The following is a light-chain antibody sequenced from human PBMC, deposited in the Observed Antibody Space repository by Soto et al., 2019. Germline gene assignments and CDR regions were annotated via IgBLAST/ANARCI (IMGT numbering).Light chain of an antibody. CDR1: QNIGNK. Sequence: IVMPQSPGTLSVSPGERATLSCRASQNIGNKVGWYQQKPGQAPRLLIYGASTRATGIPVRFSGSGSRAYFNLTISRLEPADFGVYYCQQYGSSHTVGQGTRLEIK. CDR2: GAS. CDR3: QQYGSSHT. V-gene: IGKV3-15*01. J-gene: IGKJ5*01.